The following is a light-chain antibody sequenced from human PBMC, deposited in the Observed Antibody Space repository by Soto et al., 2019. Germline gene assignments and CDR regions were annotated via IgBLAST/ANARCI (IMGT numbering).Light chain of an antibody. J-gene: IGKJ3*01. Sequence: EVVLTQSPGTLSLSAGERATLSCRASQSVANNHLAWYQQQPGQAPRLLFYDASTRAAGIPDRFSGSGSGTDFTLTISRLELEDFGVYFCHHYTRSPIFTFGPGTTVD. CDR2: DAS. CDR3: HHYTRSPIFT. CDR1: QSVANNH. V-gene: IGKV3-20*01.